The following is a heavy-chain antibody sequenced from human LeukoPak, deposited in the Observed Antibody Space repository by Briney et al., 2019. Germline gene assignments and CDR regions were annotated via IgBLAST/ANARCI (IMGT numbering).Heavy chain of an antibody. V-gene: IGHV4-59*01. Sequence: SETLSLTCTVSDGSISRDDWSWVRQPPGKGLEFIGHVHYSGTANYKPSLRSRVTISVATSKQQFFLKLKSVTAADTAVYYCARLGVRYYYYYMDVWGKGTTVTVSS. D-gene: IGHD1-1*01. CDR3: ARLGVRYYYYYMDV. J-gene: IGHJ6*03. CDR1: DGSISRDD. CDR2: VHYSGTA.